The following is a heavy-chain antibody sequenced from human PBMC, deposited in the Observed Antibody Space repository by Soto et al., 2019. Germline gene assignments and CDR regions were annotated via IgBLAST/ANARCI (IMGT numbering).Heavy chain of an antibody. CDR1: GFTFSDYY. J-gene: IGHJ6*02. Sequence: GGSLRLSCAASGFTFSDYYMSWIRQGPGKGLEWVSYISSSSSYTNYADSVKGRFTISRDNAKNSLYLQMNSLRAEDTAVYYCARDLTREPFGVVTLYYYGMDVWGQGTTVTVS. CDR3: ARDLTREPFGVVTLYYYGMDV. V-gene: IGHV3-11*06. D-gene: IGHD3-3*01. CDR2: ISSSSSYT.